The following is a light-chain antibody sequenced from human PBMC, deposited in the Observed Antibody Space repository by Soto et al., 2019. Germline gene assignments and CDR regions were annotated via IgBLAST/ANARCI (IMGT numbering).Light chain of an antibody. CDR1: QSVISNY. CDR2: SAS. V-gene: IGKV3-20*01. CDR3: QLDGSSPPIT. Sequence: EIVLTQSPGTLSLSPGERATLSCRASQSVISNYLAWYQHKPGRSPRLLIYSASGRATGIADRFSGSGSGTDFTLTISRLEPEDSAVYYCQLDGSSPPITFGQGTRLEIK. J-gene: IGKJ5*01.